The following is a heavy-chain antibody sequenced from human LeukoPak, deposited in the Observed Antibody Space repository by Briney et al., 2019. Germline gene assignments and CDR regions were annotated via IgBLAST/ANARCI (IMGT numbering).Heavy chain of an antibody. Sequence: SVQVSCKACGGTFSSYAIRWVRPAPGQGLEWMGGIFPIFGTGNYAQKFQGRVTITTDESTSTAYKELSSLRSEDTGVYYCARGQRITMVRGDLNWFDPWGQGTLVTVSS. J-gene: IGHJ5*02. V-gene: IGHV1-69*05. CDR2: IFPIFGTG. CDR3: ARGQRITMVRGDLNWFDP. D-gene: IGHD3-10*01. CDR1: GGTFSSYA.